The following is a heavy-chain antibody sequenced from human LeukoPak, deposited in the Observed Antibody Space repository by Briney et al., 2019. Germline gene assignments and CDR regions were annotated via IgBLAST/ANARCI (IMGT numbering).Heavy chain of an antibody. D-gene: IGHD2-15*01. V-gene: IGHV1-69*04. CDR2: IIPILGIA. J-gene: IGHJ6*02. Sequence: GASVKVSCKASGGTFSSYAISWVRQAPGQGLEWMRRIIPILGIANYAQKFQGRVTITADKSTSTAYMELSSLRSEDTAVYYCARGCRGGSCRNGMDVWGQGTTVTVSS. CDR3: ARGCRGGSCRNGMDV. CDR1: GGTFSSYA.